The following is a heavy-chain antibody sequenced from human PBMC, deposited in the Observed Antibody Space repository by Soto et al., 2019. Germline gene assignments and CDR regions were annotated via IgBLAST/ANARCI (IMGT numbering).Heavy chain of an antibody. Sequence: PGESLKISCKGSGYSFTSYWIGWVRQMPGKGLEWMGIIYPGDSDTRYSPSFQGQVTISADKSISTAYLQWSSLKASDTAMYYCASHGRHIVVTATRHESRPFQHWGQGTLVTVSS. CDR2: IYPGDSDT. J-gene: IGHJ1*01. V-gene: IGHV5-51*01. D-gene: IGHD2-21*02. CDR3: ASHGRHIVVTATRHESRPFQH. CDR1: GYSFTSYW.